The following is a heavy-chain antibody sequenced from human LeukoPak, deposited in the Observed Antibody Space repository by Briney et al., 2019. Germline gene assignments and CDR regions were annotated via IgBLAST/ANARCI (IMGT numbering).Heavy chain of an antibody. CDR2: INHSGST. Sequence: SETLSLTCAVYGGSFSGYYWSWIRQPPGKGLEWIGEINHSGSTNYNPSLKSRVTISVDTSKNQFSLKLSSVTAADTAVYYCARLGWYGGYYYYYYMDVWGKGTTVTISS. V-gene: IGHV4-34*01. CDR3: ARLGWYGGYYYYYYMDV. CDR1: GGSFSGYY. D-gene: IGHD6-19*01. J-gene: IGHJ6*03.